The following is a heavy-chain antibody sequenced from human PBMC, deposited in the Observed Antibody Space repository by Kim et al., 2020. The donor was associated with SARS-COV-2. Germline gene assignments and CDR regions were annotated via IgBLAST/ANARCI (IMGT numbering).Heavy chain of an antibody. D-gene: IGHD2-2*01. CDR3: ARQVNAGFNYFDY. J-gene: IGHJ4*02. Sequence: GGSLRLSCAASGFTFSSYWMSWVRQAPGKGLEWVADIKQDESDKNYVDSVKGRFTISRDNAKNSLYLQMNSLRAEETAVYYCARQVNAGFNYFDYWGLGT. V-gene: IGHV3-7*03. CDR1: GFTFSSYW. CDR2: IKQDESDK.